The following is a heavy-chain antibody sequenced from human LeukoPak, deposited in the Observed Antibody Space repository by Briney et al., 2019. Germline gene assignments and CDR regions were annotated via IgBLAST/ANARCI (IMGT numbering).Heavy chain of an antibody. V-gene: IGHV3-74*01. J-gene: IGHJ5*02. CDR3: ARDGYYYDSSGYYHVNWLDP. Sequence: QPGGSLRLSCAASGFTFSNYWMHWVRQAPGKGLVWVSRIDNDGSGTSYADSVKGRFIISRDNAKNTLYLQMNSLRAEDTAVYYCARDGYYYDSSGYYHVNWLDPXGQGTLVTVS. CDR1: GFTFSNYW. CDR2: IDNDGSGT. D-gene: IGHD3-22*01.